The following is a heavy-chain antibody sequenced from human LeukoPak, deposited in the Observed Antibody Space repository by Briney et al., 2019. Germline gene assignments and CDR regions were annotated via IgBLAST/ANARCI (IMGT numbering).Heavy chain of an antibody. CDR3: AREGASMTTVTHYYYGMDV. Sequence: PGGSLRLSCAAAGFTFSSYDMHWVRQAPGKGLEWVAVISYDGSNNYYADSVRGRLTISIDNSKNTLYLQMSSLRAEDTAVYYCAREGASMTTVTHYYYGMDVWGQGTTVTVSS. CDR2: ISYDGSNN. J-gene: IGHJ6*02. D-gene: IGHD4-17*01. V-gene: IGHV3-30-3*01. CDR1: GFTFSSYD.